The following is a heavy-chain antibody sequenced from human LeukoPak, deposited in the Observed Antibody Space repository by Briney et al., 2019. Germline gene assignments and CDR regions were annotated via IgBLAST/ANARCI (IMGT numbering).Heavy chain of an antibody. Sequence: PGRSLRLSCAASGFTFSSYAMHWVRQAPGKGLEWVAVISYDGSNKYYAASVKGRFTISRENAKNSLYLQMNSLRAGDTAVYYCARANPLDSDAFDIWGQGTMVTVSS. V-gene: IGHV3-30*14. CDR2: ISYDGSNK. J-gene: IGHJ3*02. CDR1: GFTFSSYA. CDR3: ARANPLDSDAFDI.